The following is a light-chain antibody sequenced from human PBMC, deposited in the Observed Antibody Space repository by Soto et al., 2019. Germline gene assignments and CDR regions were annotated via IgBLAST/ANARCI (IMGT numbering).Light chain of an antibody. J-gene: IGKJ1*01. V-gene: IGKV1-5*03. CDR2: KAS. CDR1: QTISSW. CDR3: QHYNSYSET. Sequence: DIQMTPSPSTLSGSVGARVTITCRASQTISSWLAWYQQKPGKAPKLLIYKASTLKSGVPSRFSGSGSGTEFTLTISSLQPDDFATYYCQHYNSYSETFGQGTKVDIK.